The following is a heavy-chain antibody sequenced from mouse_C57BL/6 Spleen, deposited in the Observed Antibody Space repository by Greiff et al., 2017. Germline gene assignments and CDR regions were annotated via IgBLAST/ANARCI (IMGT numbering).Heavy chain of an antibody. Sequence: VHVKQSGPELVKPGASVKISCKASGYSFTDYNMNWVKQSNGKSLEWIGVINPNYGTTSYNQKFKGKATLTVDQSSSTAYMQLNSLTSEDSAVYYCARPYYSNYGWFAYWGQGTLVTVSA. CDR2: INPNYGTT. CDR3: ARPYYSNYGWFAY. J-gene: IGHJ3*01. V-gene: IGHV1-39*01. D-gene: IGHD2-5*01. CDR1: GYSFTDYN.